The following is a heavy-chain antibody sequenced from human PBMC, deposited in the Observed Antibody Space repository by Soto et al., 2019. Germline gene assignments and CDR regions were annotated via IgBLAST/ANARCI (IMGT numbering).Heavy chain of an antibody. CDR2: MNPNSGNT. CDR3: ARELYADFWGGDDAFDI. D-gene: IGHD3-3*01. CDR1: GYTFTSYD. V-gene: IGHV1-8*01. J-gene: IGHJ3*02. Sequence: QVQLVQSGAEVKKPGASVKVSCKASGYTFTSYDINWVRQATGQGLEWMGWMNPNSGNTGYAQKFQGRVTMTRNTSISTAYMELSSLRSEDTAVYYCARELYADFWGGDDAFDIWGQGTMVTVSS.